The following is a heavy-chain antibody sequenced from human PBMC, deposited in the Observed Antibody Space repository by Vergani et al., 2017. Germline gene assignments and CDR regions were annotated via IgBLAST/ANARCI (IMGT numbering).Heavy chain of an antibody. CDR3: SREQDVGYSSKYYYYYGMDV. D-gene: IGHD5-18*01. Sequence: EVQLVESGGGLVQPGRSLRLSCTDSGVAFSDYAMSWVRQAPGKGLEWVGFIRSKGYGGTKEDAASVKGRFTISRDDSKSIAYLQMNSLKTEDTAVYYCSREQDVGYSSKYYYYYGMDVWGQGTTVTVSS. J-gene: IGHJ6*02. CDR1: GVAFSDYA. CDR2: IRSKGYGGTK. V-gene: IGHV3-49*04.